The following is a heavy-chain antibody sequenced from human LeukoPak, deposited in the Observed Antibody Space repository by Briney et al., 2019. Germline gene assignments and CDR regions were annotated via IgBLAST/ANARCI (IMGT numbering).Heavy chain of an antibody. CDR2: IKPDGSDK. D-gene: IGHD6-19*01. J-gene: IGHJ4*02. V-gene: IGHV3-7*03. CDR3: ARGLFAGGWYPDYFDY. CDR1: GFTLSNFW. Sequence: GGSLRLSCTASGFTLSNFWMSWVRQAPGKGLEWVANIKPDGSDKYYVDSMEGRFTISRDNAKNSLYLQMNSLRAEDTAVYYCARGLFAGGWYPDYFDYWGQGTLVTVSS.